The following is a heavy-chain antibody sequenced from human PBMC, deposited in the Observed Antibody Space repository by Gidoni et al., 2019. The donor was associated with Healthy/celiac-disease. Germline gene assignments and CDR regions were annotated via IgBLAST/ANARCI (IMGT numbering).Heavy chain of an antibody. CDR3: AGATGYYDSSGYLGDI. V-gene: IGHV3-33*01. J-gene: IGHJ3*02. D-gene: IGHD3-22*01. CDR2: IWYDGSNK. CDR1: GFTFSRHG. Sequence: VQLVESGGGVVKHGRSLRLSCASSGFTFSRHGMHWVRQAPGKGLEWVAVIWYDGSNKYYADSGKGRFTISRDNSKNTLYLQMNSLRAEDTAVDYCAGATGYYDSSGYLGDIWGQGTMVTVSS.